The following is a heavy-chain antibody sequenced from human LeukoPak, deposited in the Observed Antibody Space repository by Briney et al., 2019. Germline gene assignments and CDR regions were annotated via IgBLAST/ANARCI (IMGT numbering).Heavy chain of an antibody. CDR2: ISDSGGST. J-gene: IGHJ4*02. CDR3: AKDADPAGVLMVYAIIPYYFDY. Sequence: GGSLRLSCAASGFTFSSYAMSWVRQAPGKGLEWVSAISDSGGSTYYADSVKGRFTISRDNSKNTLYLQMNSLRAEDTAVYYCAKDADPAGVLMVYAIIPYYFDYWGQGTLVTVSS. CDR1: GFTFSSYA. V-gene: IGHV3-23*01. D-gene: IGHD2-8*01.